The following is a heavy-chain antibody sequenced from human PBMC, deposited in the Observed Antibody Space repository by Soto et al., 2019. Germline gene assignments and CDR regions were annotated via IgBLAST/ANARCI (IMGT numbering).Heavy chain of an antibody. V-gene: IGHV3-23*01. CDR1: GFSFSGYA. Sequence: EVQLLESGGGLVQPGGSLRLSCVASGFSFSGYAMSWDRQAPGKGLVWVSSMTATGVSIYYADSVRGRFTISRDNSKNTLYLQMSSLRAEDTATYYCAKDSIPYSSSYDLDHWGRGALVTVSS. CDR2: MTATGVSI. CDR3: AKDSIPYSSSYDLDH. J-gene: IGHJ4*02. D-gene: IGHD6-6*01.